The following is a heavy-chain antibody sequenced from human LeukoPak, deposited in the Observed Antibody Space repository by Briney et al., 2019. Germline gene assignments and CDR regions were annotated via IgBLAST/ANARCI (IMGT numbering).Heavy chain of an antibody. V-gene: IGHV4-38-2*01. D-gene: IGHD6-19*01. CDR1: GYSVSSGYY. CDR2: TYHSGST. J-gene: IGHJ4*02. Sequence: SETQSLTCSVSGYSVSSGYYWGWIRQPPGKGLEWIGTTYHSGSTYYNPSLKSRVTISVDTFRNHFSLNVSSVTAADTAVYYCARSLNPVAGGYYFDYWGQGTLVTVSS. CDR3: ARSLNPVAGGYYFDY.